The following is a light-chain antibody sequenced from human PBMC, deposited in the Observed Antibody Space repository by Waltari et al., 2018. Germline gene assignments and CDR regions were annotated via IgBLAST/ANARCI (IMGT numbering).Light chain of an antibody. V-gene: IGKV3-20*01. J-gene: IGKJ1*01. CDR1: QSVGRT. Sequence: VLTQSPGTLSLSPGERATLSGRASQSVGRTLAWYQQRPGQAPRILIYDASMRATGSPVRFSGSGSWTDFSLTSSRLEPEDFAVYYCQKYGTRPATFGRGTTVEV. CDR2: DAS. CDR3: QKYGTRPAT.